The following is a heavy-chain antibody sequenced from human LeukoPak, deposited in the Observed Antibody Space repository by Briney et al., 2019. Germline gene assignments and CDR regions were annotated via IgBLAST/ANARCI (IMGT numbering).Heavy chain of an antibody. Sequence: PSETLSLTCTVSGGSISSSSYYWSWIRQPPGKGLEWIGYIYYSGSTNYNPSLKSRVTISVKTSKNQFSLKLSSVTAADTAVYYCARVRGSSWYLGRQYYYYYMDVWGKGTTVTVSS. CDR3: ARVRGSSWYLGRQYYYYYMDV. V-gene: IGHV4-61*05. J-gene: IGHJ6*03. D-gene: IGHD6-13*01. CDR1: GGSISSSSYY. CDR2: IYYSGST.